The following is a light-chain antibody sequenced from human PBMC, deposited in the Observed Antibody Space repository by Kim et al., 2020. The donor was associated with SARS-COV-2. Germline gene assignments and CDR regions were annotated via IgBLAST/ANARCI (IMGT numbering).Light chain of an antibody. V-gene: IGKV3-20*01. Sequence: EIVLTQSPGTLSLSPGERATLSCRASQTVGGNYLAWYQQKPGQAPRLLIFGASSRAAGVPDRFRGSGSGTDFTLTITRLEPEDFAMYYCQQYGISPPMYTFGQGTKLEI. CDR3: QQYGISPPMYT. CDR2: GAS. J-gene: IGKJ2*01. CDR1: QTVGGNY.